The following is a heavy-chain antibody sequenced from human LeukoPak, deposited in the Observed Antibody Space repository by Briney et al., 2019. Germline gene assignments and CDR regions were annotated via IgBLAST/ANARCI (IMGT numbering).Heavy chain of an antibody. CDR3: AKGYPDYYDSSGYYYRPALDY. V-gene: IGHV3-23*01. J-gene: IGHJ4*02. D-gene: IGHD3-22*01. CDR2: ISGSGGST. CDR1: GFTFSSYA. Sequence: GGSLRLSCAASGFTFSSYAMSWVRQAPGKGPEWVSAISGSGGSTYYADSVKGRFTISRDNSKNTLYLQMNSLRAEDTAVYYCAKGYPDYYDSSGYYYRPALDYWGQGTLVTVSS.